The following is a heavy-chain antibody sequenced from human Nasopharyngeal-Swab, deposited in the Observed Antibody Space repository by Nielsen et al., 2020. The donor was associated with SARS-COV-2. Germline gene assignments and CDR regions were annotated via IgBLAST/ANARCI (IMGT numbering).Heavy chain of an antibody. D-gene: IGHD2-21*02. CDR2: ISYDGSNK. CDR1: GFTFSSYG. J-gene: IGHJ4*02. Sequence: GGSLRLSCAASGFTFSSYGMHWVRQAPGKGLEWVAVISYDGSNKYYADSVKGRFTISRDNSKNTLYLQMNSLRAEDTAVYYCAKDRIVVVTVWYYFDYWGQGTPVTVSS. V-gene: IGHV3-30*18. CDR3: AKDRIVVVTVWYYFDY.